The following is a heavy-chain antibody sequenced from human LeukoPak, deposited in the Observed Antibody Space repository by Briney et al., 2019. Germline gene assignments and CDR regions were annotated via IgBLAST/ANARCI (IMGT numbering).Heavy chain of an antibody. CDR2: INPHSGDT. D-gene: IGHD3-16*02. Sequence: GASVKVSCKASGYTFTGYYIHWVRQAPGQGLEWVGWINPHSGDTNYAQKFQGRVTMTRDTSISTAYMELSRLRSDDTAVYYCARDPGGIYDYVWGSYPLFDYWGQGTLVTVSS. CDR1: GYTFTGYY. J-gene: IGHJ4*02. CDR3: ARDPGGIYDYVWGSYPLFDY. V-gene: IGHV1-2*02.